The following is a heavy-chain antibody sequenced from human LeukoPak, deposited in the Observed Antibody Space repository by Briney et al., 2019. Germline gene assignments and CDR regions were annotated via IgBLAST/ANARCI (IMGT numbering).Heavy chain of an antibody. CDR1: GGSISSSSYY. D-gene: IGHD6-13*01. Sequence: PSETLSLTCTVSGGSISSSSYYWGWIRQPPGKGLEWIGYIYYSGSTNYNPSLKSRVTISVDTSKNQFSLKLSSVTAADTAVYYCARPARPFSSWDPFDYWGQGTLVTVSS. CDR3: ARPARPFSSWDPFDY. V-gene: IGHV4-61*05. CDR2: IYYSGST. J-gene: IGHJ4*02.